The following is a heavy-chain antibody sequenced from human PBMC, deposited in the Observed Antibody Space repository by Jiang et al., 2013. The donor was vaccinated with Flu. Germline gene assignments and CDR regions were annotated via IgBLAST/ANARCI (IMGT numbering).Heavy chain of an antibody. V-gene: IGHV3-30*01. D-gene: IGHD4-17*01. J-gene: IGHJ2*01. CDR2: ISYDEVI. CDR3: ARDRRDYGDPVTSYWYFDL. Sequence: VISYDEVINTTQTPSKAGFTISRDNSKNTLYLQMNSLRAEDTAVYYCARDRRDYGDPVTSYWYFDLWGRGTLVTVSS.